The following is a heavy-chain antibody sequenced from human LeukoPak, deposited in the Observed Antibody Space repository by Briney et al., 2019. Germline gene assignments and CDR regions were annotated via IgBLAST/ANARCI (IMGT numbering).Heavy chain of an antibody. D-gene: IGHD1-7*01. CDR1: GGSISSGGYY. CDR2: INHSGST. J-gene: IGHJ6*02. CDR3: ARGHDTGTTNGMDV. V-gene: IGHV4-34*01. Sequence: PSETLSLTCAVSGGSISSGGYYWSWIRQPPGKGLEWIGEINHSGSTNYNPSLKSRVTISVDTSKNQFSLKLSSVTAADTAVYYCARGHDTGTTNGMDVWGQGTTVTVSS.